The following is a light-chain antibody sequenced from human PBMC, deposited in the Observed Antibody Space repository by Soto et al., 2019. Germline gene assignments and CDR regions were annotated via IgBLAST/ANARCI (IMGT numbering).Light chain of an antibody. Sequence: IVLTQSPGTLSLSPGARATLSCRASQSVSSDYVAWYQQKPGQAPRLLIYGASTRATGIPARFSGSGSGTDFTLTISSLQPEDVATYYCQKCKVAPFTFGGGTKVDI. CDR3: QKCKVAPFT. J-gene: IGKJ4*01. CDR1: QSVSSD. CDR2: GAS. V-gene: IGKV3-15*01.